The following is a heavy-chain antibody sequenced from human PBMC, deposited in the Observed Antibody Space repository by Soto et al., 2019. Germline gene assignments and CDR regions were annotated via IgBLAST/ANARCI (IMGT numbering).Heavy chain of an antibody. CDR2: IRSKAYGGTT. V-gene: IGHV3-49*03. D-gene: IGHD4-17*01. J-gene: IGHJ1*01. CDR1: GFTFGDYA. Sequence: GGSLRLSCTASGFTFGDYAMSWFRQAPGKGLEWVGFIRSKAYGGTTEYAASVKGRFTISRDDSKSIAYLQMNSLKTEDTAVYYCTREDYGGNYRWGFAAEYFQHWGQGTLVTVSS. CDR3: TREDYGGNYRWGFAAEYFQH.